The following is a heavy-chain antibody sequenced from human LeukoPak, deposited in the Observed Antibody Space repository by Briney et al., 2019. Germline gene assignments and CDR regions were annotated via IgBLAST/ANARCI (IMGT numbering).Heavy chain of an antibody. CDR3: ARDKDYVRYYYMDV. Sequence: PGRSLRLSCAATGFIFSSYAMHWVRQAPGKGLEWVAVLSYDGSNKYHADSVKGRFTISRDNSKNTLYLQMNSLRVEDTAVYYCARDKDYVRYYYMDVWGKGTTVTVSS. D-gene: IGHD3-16*01. J-gene: IGHJ6*03. CDR1: GFIFSSYA. V-gene: IGHV3-30*01. CDR2: LSYDGSNK.